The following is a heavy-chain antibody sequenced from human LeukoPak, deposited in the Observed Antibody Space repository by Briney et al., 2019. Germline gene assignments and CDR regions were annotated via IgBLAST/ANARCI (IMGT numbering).Heavy chain of an antibody. CDR3: ASARYSSSPYCYYYYMDV. CDR1: GFTFSSYE. Sequence: GGSLRLSCAASGFTFSSYEMNWVRQAPGKGLEWVSYISNSGSHIYYADSVTGRFTISRDNAKTSLYVTINSLSAEDTAVYYCASARYSSSPYCYYYYMDVWGKGTTVTVSS. V-gene: IGHV3-48*03. D-gene: IGHD6-6*01. CDR2: ISNSGSHI. J-gene: IGHJ6*03.